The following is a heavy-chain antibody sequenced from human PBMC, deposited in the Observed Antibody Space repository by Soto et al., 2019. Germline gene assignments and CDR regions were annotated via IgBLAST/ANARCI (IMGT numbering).Heavy chain of an antibody. D-gene: IGHD4-4*01. J-gene: IGHJ4*02. CDR1: GFTFSSYA. V-gene: IGHV3-30-3*01. CDR3: ARPIMTTVTTSNNEIDY. Sequence: GGSLRLSCAASGFTFSSYAMHWVRQAPGKGLEWVAVISYDGSNKYYADSVKGRFTISRDNSKNTLYLQMNSLRAEDTAVYYCARPIMTTVTTSNNEIDYWGQGTLVTVSS. CDR2: ISYDGSNK.